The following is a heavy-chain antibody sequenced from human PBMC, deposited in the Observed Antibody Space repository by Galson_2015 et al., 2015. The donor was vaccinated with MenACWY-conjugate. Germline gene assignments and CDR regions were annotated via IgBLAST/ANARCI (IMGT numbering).Heavy chain of an antibody. V-gene: IGHV6-1*01. CDR2: TYYRSKWYK. CDR3: ERGPGYLHQ. J-gene: IGHJ4*02. CDR1: GDKVSSHGAA. Sequence: GPSSGDKVSSHGAARNWIRRSPPGGLDWVGRTYYRSKWYKVNAVSVKSRITIKPDTSKNQISLQLNSVTPGETAVYYCERGPGYLHQWGQGTRVTVS. D-gene: IGHD5-12*01.